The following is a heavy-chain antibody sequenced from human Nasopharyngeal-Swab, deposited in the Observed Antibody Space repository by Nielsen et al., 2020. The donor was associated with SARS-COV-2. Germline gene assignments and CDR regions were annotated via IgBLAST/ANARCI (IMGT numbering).Heavy chain of an antibody. CDR1: GFSLSTSGMC. CDR3: ARIHYDILTGYYSGEDY. CDR2: IDWDDDK. J-gene: IGHJ4*02. V-gene: IGHV2-70*11. D-gene: IGHD3-9*01. Sequence: SGPTRVKPTQTLTLTCTFSGFSLSTSGMCVSWIRQPPGKALEWLARIDWDDDKYYSTSLKTRLTISKDTSKNQVVLTMTNMDPVDTATYYCARIHYDILTGYYSGEDYWGQGTLITVSS.